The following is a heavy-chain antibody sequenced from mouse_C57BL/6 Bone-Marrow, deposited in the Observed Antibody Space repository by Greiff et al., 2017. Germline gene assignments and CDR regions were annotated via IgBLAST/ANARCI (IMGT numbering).Heavy chain of an antibody. CDR1: GYTFTSYW. V-gene: IGHV1-69*01. CDR3: ARRDWEGDY. J-gene: IGHJ2*01. Sequence: QVQLQQPGAELVMPGASVKLSCKASGYTFTSYWMHWVKQRPGQGLEWIGEIDPSDSYTNYNQKFKGKSTLTVDKSSSTAYMQLSSLTSEDSAVYYCARRDWEGDYWGQGTTLTVSS. D-gene: IGHD4-1*01. CDR2: IDPSDSYT.